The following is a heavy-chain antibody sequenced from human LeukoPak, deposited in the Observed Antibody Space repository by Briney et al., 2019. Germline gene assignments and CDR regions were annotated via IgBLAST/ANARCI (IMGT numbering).Heavy chain of an antibody. CDR1: GYTFTGYY. V-gene: IGHV1-2*02. Sequence: ASVKVSCKASGYTFTGYYMHWVRQAPGQGLEWMGWINPNSGGTNYAQKFQGRVTMTRDTSISTAYMELSRLRSDDTAVYYCARDKGYCTNGVCLGSNWFDPWGQRTLVTVSS. CDR2: INPNSGGT. J-gene: IGHJ5*02. CDR3: ARDKGYCTNGVCLGSNWFDP. D-gene: IGHD2-8*01.